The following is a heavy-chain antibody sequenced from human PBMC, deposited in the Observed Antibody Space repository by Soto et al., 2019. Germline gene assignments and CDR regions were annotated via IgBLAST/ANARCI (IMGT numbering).Heavy chain of an antibody. D-gene: IGHD6-13*01. Sequence: QVKLVQSGAEVKKPGASVKVSCKASGYTFTGYYMHWVRQAPGQGREWMGWINPNSGGTNYAQKFQGWVTMTRDTCISTAYMELGRLISDGTAVYYCARGIAAAAARGMDVWGQGTTVTVSS. CDR1: GYTFTGYY. CDR3: ARGIAAAAARGMDV. J-gene: IGHJ6*02. V-gene: IGHV1-2*04. CDR2: INPNSGGT.